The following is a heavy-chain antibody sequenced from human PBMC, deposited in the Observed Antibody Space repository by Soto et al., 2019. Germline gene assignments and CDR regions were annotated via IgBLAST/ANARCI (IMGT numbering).Heavy chain of an antibody. Sequence: GGSLRLSCAASGFTFSSYAMSWVRQAPGKGLEWVSAISGSGGSTYYADSVKGRFTISRDNSKKTLYLQMNSLRAEDTAVYYCAKAPGYSSGWYVYYFDYWGQGTLVTVSS. CDR3: AKAPGYSSGWYVYYFDY. D-gene: IGHD6-19*01. V-gene: IGHV3-23*01. CDR1: GFTFSSYA. CDR2: ISGSGGST. J-gene: IGHJ4*02.